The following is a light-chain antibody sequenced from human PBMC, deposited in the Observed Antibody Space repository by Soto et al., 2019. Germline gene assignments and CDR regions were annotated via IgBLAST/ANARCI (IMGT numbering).Light chain of an antibody. J-gene: IGKJ4*01. Sequence: DIQLTRSPSLLSASVGARVTITCRASQGISSLLAWYQQKPGKGPKLLIYTASTLQSGVPSRFSGSGSGKEFTLTISSLQPEDYATYYCQQLKSYPLTFGGGTKVEIX. V-gene: IGKV1-9*01. CDR3: QQLKSYPLT. CDR1: QGISSL. CDR2: TAS.